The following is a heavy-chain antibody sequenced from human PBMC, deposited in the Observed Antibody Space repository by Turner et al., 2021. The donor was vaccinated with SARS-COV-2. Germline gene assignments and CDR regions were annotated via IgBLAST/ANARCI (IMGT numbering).Heavy chain of an antibody. Sequence: QLQLQESGPGLVKPSETLSLTCTVSGASVNNSDYYWAWIRQPPEKGLEWIGNIYYSGTTYYNPSLKSRVTSSVDTSKNQFSLKLTSVTAADTAVYFCARDTRVVPLWVDSWGQGTLVTVSS. CDR2: IYYSGTT. D-gene: IGHD2-2*01. J-gene: IGHJ4*02. CDR3: ARDTRVVPLWVDS. CDR1: GASVNNSDYY. V-gene: IGHV4-39*02.